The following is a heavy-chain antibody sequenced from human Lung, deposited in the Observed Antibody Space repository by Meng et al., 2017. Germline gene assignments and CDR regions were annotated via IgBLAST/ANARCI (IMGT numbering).Heavy chain of an antibody. V-gene: IGHV1-46*01. CDR2: INPSGGST. CDR1: GYTFTSYY. D-gene: IGHD4-17*01. Sequence: ASVKVSCKASGYTFTSYYMHWVRQAPGQGLEWMGIINPSGGSTSYAQKFQGRVTMTRDTSTSTVYMELSSLRSEDTAVYYCAGDPTHTKLYGDYAYAFDYWGQGNLVTVSS. J-gene: IGHJ4*02. CDR3: AGDPTHTKLYGDYAYAFDY.